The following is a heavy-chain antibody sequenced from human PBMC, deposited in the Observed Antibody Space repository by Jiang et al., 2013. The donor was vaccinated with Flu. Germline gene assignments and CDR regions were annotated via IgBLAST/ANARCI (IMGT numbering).Heavy chain of an antibody. D-gene: IGHD3-3*01. CDR3: ARLEEWFDP. CDR2: FFNSGRP. CDR1: GVSISSGGYY. V-gene: IGHV4-31*01. J-gene: IGHJ5*02. Sequence: GLVKPSQTLSLTCTVSGVSISSGGYYWSWIRQHPGKGLEWIGYFFNSGRPYYNPSLKSLVSISVDTSKNQFSLKVTSVTAADTAVYYCARLEEWFDPWGQGTLVTVSS.